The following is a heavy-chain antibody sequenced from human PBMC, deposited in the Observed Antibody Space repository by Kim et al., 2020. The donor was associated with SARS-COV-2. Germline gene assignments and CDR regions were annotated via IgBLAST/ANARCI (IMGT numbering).Heavy chain of an antibody. CDR1: GDSVSSNSAA. CDR2: TYYRSKWYN. D-gene: IGHD3-22*01. V-gene: IGHV6-1*01. CDR3: ASAFGGGYYYGCAFDI. Sequence: SQTLSLTCAISGDSVSSNSAAWNWIRQSPSRGLEWLGRTYYRSKWYNDYAVSVKSRITINPDTSKNQFSLQLNSVTPEDTAVYYCASAFGGGYYYGCAFDIWGQGTMVTVSS. J-gene: IGHJ3*02.